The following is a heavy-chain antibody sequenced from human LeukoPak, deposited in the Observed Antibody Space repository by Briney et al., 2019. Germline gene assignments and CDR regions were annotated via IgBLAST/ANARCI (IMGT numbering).Heavy chain of an antibody. D-gene: IGHD6-19*01. J-gene: IGHJ1*01. CDR3: ARLPGRLGATSGWPQYFQH. CDR1: GGSISSYY. Sequence: SETLSLTCTVSGGSISSYYWSWIRQPPGKGLEWIGYIYYSGSTNYNPSLKSRVTISVDTSKNQFSLKLSSVTAADTAVYYCARLPGRLGATSGWPQYFQHWGQGTLVTVSS. V-gene: IGHV4-59*08. CDR2: IYYSGST.